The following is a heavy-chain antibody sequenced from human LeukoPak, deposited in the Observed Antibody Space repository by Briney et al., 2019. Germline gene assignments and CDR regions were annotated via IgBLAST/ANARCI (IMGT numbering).Heavy chain of an antibody. Sequence: GGSLRLSCAASGFTFSSYSMNWVRQAPGKGLEWVSSISSSSSYIYYADSVKGRFTISRDNAKNSLYLQMNSLRAEDTAVYYCARVGYCSSTSCYIAGGMDVWGQGTTVTVSS. D-gene: IGHD2-2*02. J-gene: IGHJ6*02. CDR2: ISSSSSYI. V-gene: IGHV3-21*01. CDR1: GFTFSSYS. CDR3: ARVGYCSSTSCYIAGGMDV.